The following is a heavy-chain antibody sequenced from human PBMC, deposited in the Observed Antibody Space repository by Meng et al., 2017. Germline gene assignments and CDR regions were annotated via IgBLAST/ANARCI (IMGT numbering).Heavy chain of an antibody. CDR2: IKQDGSEK. V-gene: IGHV3-7*03. D-gene: IGHD3-10*01. CDR1: GFTFSSYW. Sequence: GESLKISCAASGFTFSSYWMSWVRQAPGKGLEWVANIKQDGSEKYYVDSVKGRFTISRDNSKNTLYLQMNSLRAEDTAVYYCAKDSPYYYGSGSWGYDAFDIWGQGTMVTVSS. CDR3: AKDSPYYYGSGSWGYDAFDI. J-gene: IGHJ3*02.